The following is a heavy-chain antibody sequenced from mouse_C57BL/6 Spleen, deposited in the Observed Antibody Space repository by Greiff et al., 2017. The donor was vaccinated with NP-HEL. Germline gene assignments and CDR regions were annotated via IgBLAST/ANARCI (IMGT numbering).Heavy chain of an antibody. CDR1: GYTFTSYW. D-gene: IGHD1-1*01. V-gene: IGHV1-59*01. Sequence: VQLQQPGAELVRPGTSVKLSCKASGYTFTSYWMHWVKQRPGQGLEWIGVIDPSDSYTNYNQKFKGKATLTVDTSSSTAYMQLSSLTSEDSAVYYCATTVVATRDYWGQGTTLTVSS. CDR3: ATTVVATRDY. J-gene: IGHJ2*01. CDR2: IDPSDSYT.